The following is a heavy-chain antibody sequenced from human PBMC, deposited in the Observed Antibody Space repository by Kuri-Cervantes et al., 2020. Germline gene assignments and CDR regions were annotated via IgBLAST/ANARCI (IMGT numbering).Heavy chain of an antibody. Sequence: GESLKISCIASGFNFRSNGMHWVRQAPGKGLEWVAVISYDGSNKYYADSVKGRFTISRDNSKNTLYLQMNSLRAEDTAVYYCAKAGARVISGSDLGAFDYWGQGTLVTVSS. CDR3: AKAGARVISGSDLGAFDY. J-gene: IGHJ4*02. CDR2: ISYDGSNK. V-gene: IGHV3-30*18. D-gene: IGHD1-26*01. CDR1: GFNFRSNG.